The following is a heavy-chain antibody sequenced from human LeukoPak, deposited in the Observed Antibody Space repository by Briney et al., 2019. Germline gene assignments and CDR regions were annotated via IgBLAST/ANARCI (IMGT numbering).Heavy chain of an antibody. CDR1: GFTFSSYS. CDR2: ISGSTGTT. CDR3: AKDHSSGWPYCFPY. V-gene: IGHV3-23*01. D-gene: IGHD6-19*01. Sequence: GGSLRLSCAASGFTFSSYSMNWVRQAPGKGLEWVSAISGSTGTTHYADFVKGRFTISRDNSKNTLYLQMNSLRAEDTAVYYCAKDHSSGWPYCFPYWGQGTLVTVSS. J-gene: IGHJ4*02.